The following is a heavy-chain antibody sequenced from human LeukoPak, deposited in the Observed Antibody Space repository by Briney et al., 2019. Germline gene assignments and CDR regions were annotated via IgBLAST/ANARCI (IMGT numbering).Heavy chain of an antibody. V-gene: IGHV3-48*01. D-gene: IGHD5-24*01. CDR2: ISSSSSTI. J-gene: IGHJ4*02. Sequence: GGSLRLSCAASGFTLSSYSMDWVRQAPGEGLEWASYISSSSSTIYYADSVKGRFTISRDNAKNSLYLQMNSLRAEDAAVYYCATSRDGYNLDYWGQGTLVTVSS. CDR1: GFTLSSYS. CDR3: ATSRDGYNLDY.